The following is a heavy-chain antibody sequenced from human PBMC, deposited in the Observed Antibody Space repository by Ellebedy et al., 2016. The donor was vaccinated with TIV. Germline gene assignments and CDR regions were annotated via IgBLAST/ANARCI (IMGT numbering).Heavy chain of an antibody. Sequence: PGGSLRLSCAASGFTFSSYDMHWVRQTTGKGLEWVSTIGSAGDTYYPGSVKGRFTISRENAKNSLYLQMNSLRAGDTAVYYCARGGAYSSGAYPEDWGQGTLVTVSS. CDR2: IGSAGDT. D-gene: IGHD6-25*01. CDR3: ARGGAYSSGAYPED. V-gene: IGHV3-13*01. CDR1: GFTFSSYD. J-gene: IGHJ4*02.